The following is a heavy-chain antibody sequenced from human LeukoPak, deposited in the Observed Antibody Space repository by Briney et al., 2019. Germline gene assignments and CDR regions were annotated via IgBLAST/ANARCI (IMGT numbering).Heavy chain of an antibody. J-gene: IGHJ5*02. Sequence: GASVKVSCKASGYTVTSYGISWVRQAPGQGLEWMGWISAYNGNTNYAQKLQGRVTMTTDTSTSTAYMELRSLRSDDTAVYYCARCPSYSSGCPVDPWGQGTLVTVSS. CDR2: ISAYNGNT. CDR1: GYTVTSYG. CDR3: ARCPSYSSGCPVDP. V-gene: IGHV1-18*01. D-gene: IGHD6-19*01.